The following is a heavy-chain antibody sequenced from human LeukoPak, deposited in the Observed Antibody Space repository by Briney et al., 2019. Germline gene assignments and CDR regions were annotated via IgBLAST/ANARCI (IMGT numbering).Heavy chain of an antibody. J-gene: IGHJ4*02. CDR1: GYSFTSYW. V-gene: IGHV5-51*01. Sequence: GESLKISCQGSGYSFTSYWIGWVRQMPGKGLEWMGIMYPGDSDTRYSPSFQGQVTISADKSISTAYLQWSSLKASDTAMYYCARQTYAVAATPDYWGQGTLVTVSS. CDR3: ARQTYAVAATPDY. D-gene: IGHD2-15*01. CDR2: MYPGDSDT.